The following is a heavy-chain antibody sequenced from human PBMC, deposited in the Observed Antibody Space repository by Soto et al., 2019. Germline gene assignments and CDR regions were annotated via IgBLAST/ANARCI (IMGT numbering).Heavy chain of an antibody. D-gene: IGHD4-4*01. CDR2: MSGSGGHI. V-gene: IGHV3-53*01. CDR1: GFTVNSSY. J-gene: IGHJ4*02. Sequence: PGGSLRLSCAASGFTVNSSYMTWIRQAPGKGLQWVSGMSGSGGHIYYADSVKGRFTVSRDNSNSTLYLQMNSLRAEDTAVYYCARAVTQYFDSWGQGSLVTVS. CDR3: ARAVTQYFDS.